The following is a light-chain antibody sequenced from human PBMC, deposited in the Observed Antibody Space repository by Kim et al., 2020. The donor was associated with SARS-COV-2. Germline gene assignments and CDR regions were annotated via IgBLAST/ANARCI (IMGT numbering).Light chain of an antibody. J-gene: IGLJ2*01. CDR3: NSRDSSGNQV. CDR1: SRRIYS. CDR2: GKN. V-gene: IGLV3-19*01. Sequence: VALGQTVRRTRPGDSRRIYSASWYQQTPGQAPVLVIYGKNHRPSGIPDRFSGSSAGKTASLTITGAQAEDEADYYCNSRDSSGNQVFGGGTQLTVL.